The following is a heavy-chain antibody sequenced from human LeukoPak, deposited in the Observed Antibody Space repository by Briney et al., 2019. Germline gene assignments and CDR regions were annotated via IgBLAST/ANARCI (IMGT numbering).Heavy chain of an antibody. Sequence: PGGSLRLSCAASGFTFSRDWMHWVRQAPGKGLEWVSRISDNGCITTYADSVQGRFTISRDNAKCTVFLQINNLSVEDTAVYSCVRRYYEYHVYDPPFDFWGQGILVTVSS. CDR2: ISDNGCIT. V-gene: IGHV3-74*03. J-gene: IGHJ4*02. CDR3: VRRYYEYHVYDPPFDF. D-gene: IGHD3-22*01. CDR1: GFTFSRDW.